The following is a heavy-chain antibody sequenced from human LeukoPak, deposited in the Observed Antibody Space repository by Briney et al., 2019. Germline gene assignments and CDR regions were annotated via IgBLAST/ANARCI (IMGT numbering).Heavy chain of an antibody. CDR3: ARPCSGGSCYQGY. Sequence: GGSLRLSCAASGFTFSSYPMHWVRQAPGKRLEWVAVISYDGSNKYYADSVKGRFTISRDNSKNTLYLQMNSLRAEDTAVFYCARPCSGGSCYQGYWGQGTLVTVSS. CDR1: GFTFSSYP. V-gene: IGHV3-30-3*01. D-gene: IGHD2-15*01. CDR2: ISYDGSNK. J-gene: IGHJ4*02.